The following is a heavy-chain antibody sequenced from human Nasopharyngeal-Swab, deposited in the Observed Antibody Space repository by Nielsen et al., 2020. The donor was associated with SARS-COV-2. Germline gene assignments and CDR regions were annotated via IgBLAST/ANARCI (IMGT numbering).Heavy chain of an antibody. CDR3: ARADSSSWYFDY. J-gene: IGHJ4*02. Sequence: GGSLRLSCAASGFTFSSYSMNWVRQAPGKGLEWVSSISSSSSYIYYADSVKGRFTTSRDNAKNSLYLQMNSLRAEDTAVYYCARADSSSWYFDYWGQGTLVTVSS. V-gene: IGHV3-21*01. CDR2: ISSSSSYI. CDR1: GFTFSSYS. D-gene: IGHD6-13*01.